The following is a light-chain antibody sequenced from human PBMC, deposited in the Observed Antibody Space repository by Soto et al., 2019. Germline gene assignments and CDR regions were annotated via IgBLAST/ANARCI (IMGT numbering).Light chain of an antibody. CDR1: QGISNY. V-gene: IGKV1-39*01. CDR2: AAS. Sequence: DIQMTQSPSSLSASIGDRVTVTCRASQGISNYLYWYQQKPGKAPELLIYAASKLQSGVPSRFSGSGSGTGFTLTISTLQPEDFATYFYQHSYSTPYTFGQGTKLDIK. CDR3: QHSYSTPYT. J-gene: IGKJ2*01.